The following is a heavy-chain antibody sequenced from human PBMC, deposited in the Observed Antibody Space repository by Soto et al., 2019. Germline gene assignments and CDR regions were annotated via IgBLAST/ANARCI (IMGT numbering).Heavy chain of an antibody. CDR2: ISYDGSNK. Sequence: QVQLVESGGGVVQPGRSLRLSCAASGFTFSSYAMHWVRQAPGKGLEWVAGISYDGSNKYYADSVKGRFTISRDNSKNTLYLQMNSMRAEDTAVYYCARDFRKGGSIAVAEYYFDYWGQGTLVTVSS. CDR1: GFTFSSYA. D-gene: IGHD6-19*01. CDR3: ARDFRKGGSIAVAEYYFDY. J-gene: IGHJ4*02. V-gene: IGHV3-30-3*01.